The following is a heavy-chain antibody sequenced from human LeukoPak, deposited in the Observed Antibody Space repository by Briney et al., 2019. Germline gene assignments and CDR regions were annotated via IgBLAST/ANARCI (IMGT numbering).Heavy chain of an antibody. Sequence: GGSLRLSCAASGFTFSSYWMTWVRPAPGKGLEWVANIKQDGTKKYYVDSVKGRFTISRDNTKNSLYLQMNSLRAEDTAVYYCARVWGTTASDHWGQGTLVMVSS. CDR1: GFTFSSYW. V-gene: IGHV3-7*01. D-gene: IGHD3-16*01. CDR3: ARVWGTTASDH. J-gene: IGHJ4*02. CDR2: IKQDGTKK.